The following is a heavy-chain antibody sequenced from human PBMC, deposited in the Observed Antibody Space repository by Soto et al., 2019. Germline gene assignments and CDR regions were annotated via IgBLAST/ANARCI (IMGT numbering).Heavy chain of an antibody. J-gene: IGHJ4*02. D-gene: IGHD2-2*01. CDR2: IIPIFGTA. CDR1: GGTFNNYV. CDR3: AGRCDSTSCLAHFDY. V-gene: IGHV1-69*06. Sequence: ASVKVSCKASGGTFNNYVINWVRQAPGQGLEWMGGIIPIFGTANYAQKFQGRVTITADKSTSTAYMELNSLRSEDTAVYYCAGRCDSTSCLAHFDYWGQGTLVTVSS.